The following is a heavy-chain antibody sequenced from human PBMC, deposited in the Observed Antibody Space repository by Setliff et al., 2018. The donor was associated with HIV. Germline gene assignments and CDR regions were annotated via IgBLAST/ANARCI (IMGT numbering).Heavy chain of an antibody. V-gene: IGHV3-21*01. CDR1: GFTFKHYW. CDR3: ASPYSGSYYPPEHLPHYGMDV. D-gene: IGHD1-26*01. J-gene: IGHJ6*02. CDR2: INVGGSDK. Sequence: GGSLRLSCAASGFTFKHYWMHWVRQAPGKGLEWVARINVGGSDKFYADSVQGRVTISRDNAKNSLYLQMDGLRAEDTAVYYCASPYSGSYYPPEHLPHYGMDVWGQGTTVTVSS.